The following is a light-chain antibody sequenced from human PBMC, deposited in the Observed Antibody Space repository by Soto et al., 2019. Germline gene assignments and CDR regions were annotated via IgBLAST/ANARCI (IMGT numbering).Light chain of an antibody. CDR1: QSIDSW. Sequence: DIQMTQSPSTLSASVGDRVTITCRASQSIDSWLAWYQQKPGKAPNLLIYEASTVQSGVASRFSGSGSGTEFSLTISRLQPDDFAIYYCQQYHSSPYTFGQGTRLEIK. J-gene: IGKJ2*01. V-gene: IGKV1-5*03. CDR2: EAS. CDR3: QQYHSSPYT.